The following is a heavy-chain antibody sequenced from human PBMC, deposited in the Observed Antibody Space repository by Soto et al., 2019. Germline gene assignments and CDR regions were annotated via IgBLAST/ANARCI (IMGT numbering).Heavy chain of an antibody. CDR2: ISRSGNI. J-gene: IGHJ4*02. CDR1: GGSLTTGDYY. Sequence: QVQLQESGPGLAKPSQTLSLICTVSGGSLTTGDYYWTWIRQSPGEGLEWIGYISRSGNIFYNPTLKSRINISLDTSKDQFSLKLNSVTAADTAVYYCARGNDYVYFYDYWGQGTRVTVSS. D-gene: IGHD4-17*01. CDR3: ARGNDYVYFYDY. V-gene: IGHV4-30-4*01.